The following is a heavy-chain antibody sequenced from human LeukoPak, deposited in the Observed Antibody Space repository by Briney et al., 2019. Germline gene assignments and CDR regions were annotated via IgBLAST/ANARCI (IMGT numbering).Heavy chain of an antibody. Sequence: PSETLSLTCAVSGESFNRYYWSCIRQSPGKGLEWIAEIDHRGDTNYNPSVKGRVIISIDTSKNQFSLKVKSVTATDTAVYYCARGPTISGTGYFDYWGQGTLVTVSS. CDR3: ARGPTISGTGYFDY. J-gene: IGHJ4*03. CDR2: IDHRGDT. CDR1: GESFNRYY. V-gene: IGHV4-34*01. D-gene: IGHD1-7*01.